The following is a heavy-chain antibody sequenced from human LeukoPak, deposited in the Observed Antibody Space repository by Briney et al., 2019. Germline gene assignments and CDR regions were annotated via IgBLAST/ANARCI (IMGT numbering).Heavy chain of an antibody. Sequence: GGSLRLSCAASRFTFSIYSMNWVRQAPGKGLEWVSSISSSSSYIYYADSVKGRFTISRDNAKDSLYLQMNSLRAEDTAVYYCARGHCSNTSCYPFYLDYWGQGTLVTVSS. CDR3: ARGHCSNTSCYPFYLDY. V-gene: IGHV3-21*01. CDR2: ISSSSSYI. D-gene: IGHD2-2*01. J-gene: IGHJ4*02. CDR1: RFTFSIYS.